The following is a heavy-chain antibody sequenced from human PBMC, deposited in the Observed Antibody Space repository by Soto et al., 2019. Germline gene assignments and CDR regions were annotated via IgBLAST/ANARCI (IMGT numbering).Heavy chain of an antibody. J-gene: IGHJ4*02. V-gene: IGHV3-23*01. D-gene: IGHD3-22*01. Sequence: PGGSLRLSCAASGFTFSNFAMSWARQVAGRGLEWVSGISGSGDSTYYADSVKGRFTISRVNSKNTLFLHMNNLRAEDTAIYYCAKLTHYYDSSGSGFWGQGTLVTVSS. CDR3: AKLTHYYDSSGSGF. CDR2: ISGSGDST. CDR1: GFTFSNFA.